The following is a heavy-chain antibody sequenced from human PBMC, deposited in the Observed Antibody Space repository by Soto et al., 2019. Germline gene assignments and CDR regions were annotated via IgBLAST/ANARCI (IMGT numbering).Heavy chain of an antibody. Sequence: EVQLVESGGDLIQPGGSLRLSCAASGFTVSSNHMSWVRQAPGKGLEWVSLIYSGGSTHYADSVKGRFTISRDKSKNTVYLQMNSLRAEDTAVYYCARSLDYWGQGTLVTVSS. CDR2: IYSGGST. J-gene: IGHJ4*02. CDR1: GFTVSSNH. CDR3: ARSLDY. V-gene: IGHV3-53*01.